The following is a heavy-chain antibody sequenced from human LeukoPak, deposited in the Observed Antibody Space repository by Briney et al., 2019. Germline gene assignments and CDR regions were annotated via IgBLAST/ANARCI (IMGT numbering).Heavy chain of an antibody. CDR2: IYYSGST. CDR3: ARSPITMVRGVTFFYFDY. D-gene: IGHD3-10*01. V-gene: IGHV4-59*01. J-gene: IGHJ4*02. CDR1: GGSISSYY. Sequence: SETLSLTCTVSGGSISSYYWSWIRQPPGRGLEWIGYIYYSGSTNYNPSLKSRVTISVDTSKNQSSLKLSSVTAADTAVYYCARSPITMVRGVTFFYFDYWGQGTLVTVSS.